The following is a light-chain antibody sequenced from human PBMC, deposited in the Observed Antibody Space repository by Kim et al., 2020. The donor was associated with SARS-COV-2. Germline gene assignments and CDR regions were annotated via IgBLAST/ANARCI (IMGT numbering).Light chain of an antibody. J-gene: IGKJ4*01. V-gene: IGKV3-11*01. CDR1: QSVGSF. CDR2: DSS. CDR3: QQRYSWPLT. Sequence: SLSPGERATLSCRASQSVGSFLAWYQQKPGQAPRLLIYDSSNRATGIPARFGGSGSGTDFTLTIASLEPEDFAVYYCQQRYSWPLTFGGGTKLEI.